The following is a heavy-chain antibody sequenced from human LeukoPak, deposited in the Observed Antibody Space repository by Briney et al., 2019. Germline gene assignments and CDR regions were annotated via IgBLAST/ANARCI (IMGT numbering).Heavy chain of an antibody. J-gene: IGHJ3*02. V-gene: IGHV1-8*01. CDR1: GYTFTSYD. Sequence: ASVKVSCKASGYTFTSYDINWVRQATGQGLEWMGWMNPNSGNTGYAQKFQGRVTMTRNTSISTAYMELSSLRSEDTAVYYCARPGYYYDSSGYPSDAFDIWGQGTMVTVSS. CDR2: MNPNSGNT. CDR3: ARPGYYYDSSGYPSDAFDI. D-gene: IGHD3-22*01.